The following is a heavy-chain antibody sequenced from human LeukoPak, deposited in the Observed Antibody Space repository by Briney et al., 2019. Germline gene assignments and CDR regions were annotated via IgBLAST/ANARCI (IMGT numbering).Heavy chain of an antibody. D-gene: IGHD1-14*01. J-gene: IGHJ4*02. Sequence: ASVKVSFKASGYTFTGYYMHWVRQAPGQGLEWMGWLNPNSGGTNYAQKFQGRVTMTRDTSISTAYMELSRLRSDDTAVYYCARDQERTSSFDYWGQGTLVTVSS. CDR3: ARDQERTSSFDY. V-gene: IGHV1-2*02. CDR1: GYTFTGYY. CDR2: LNPNSGGT.